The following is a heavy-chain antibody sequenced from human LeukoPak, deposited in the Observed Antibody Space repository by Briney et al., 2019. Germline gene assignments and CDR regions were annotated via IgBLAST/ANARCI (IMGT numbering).Heavy chain of an antibody. V-gene: IGHV1-3*01. CDR3: ARNGGGLGV. Sequence: GASVKVSCKSSGYTFTQYEIYWVRQAPGQRLECMGWIHPGNGNTKYSQKFQDRVTFTRDTSASATYMQLNSLRSEDTAAYYCARNGGGLGVWGQGTMVTVSS. CDR1: GYTFTQYE. J-gene: IGHJ6*02. D-gene: IGHD3-16*01. CDR2: IHPGNGNT.